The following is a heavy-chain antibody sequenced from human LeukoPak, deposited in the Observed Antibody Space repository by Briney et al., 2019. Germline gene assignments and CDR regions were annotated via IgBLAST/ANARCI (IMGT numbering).Heavy chain of an antibody. Sequence: AGGSLRLSCAASGFTFSDYYMSWVRQAPGKGLEWVSAISGSGGSTYYADSVKGRFTISRDNSKNTLYLQMNSLRAEDTAVYYCAKVEQWLAPREVFDYWGQGTLVTVSS. CDR1: GFTFSDYY. V-gene: IGHV3-23*01. CDR3: AKVEQWLAPREVFDY. D-gene: IGHD6-19*01. J-gene: IGHJ4*02. CDR2: ISGSGGST.